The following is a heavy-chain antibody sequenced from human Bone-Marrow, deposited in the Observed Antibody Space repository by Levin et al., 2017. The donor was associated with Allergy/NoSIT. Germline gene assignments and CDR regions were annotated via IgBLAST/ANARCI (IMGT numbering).Heavy chain of an antibody. CDR1: GFTFSSYA. Sequence: SCAASGFTFSSYAMSWVRQAPGKGLEWVSGIIGSGGSTYYADSVKGRFTISRDNSKNTLDLQMSSLRAEDTAVYYCARSLSPEFWSGYSPPYYFDYWGQGTLVTVSS. V-gene: IGHV3-23*01. D-gene: IGHD3-3*01. CDR3: ARSLSPEFWSGYSPPYYFDY. CDR2: IIGSGGST. J-gene: IGHJ4*02.